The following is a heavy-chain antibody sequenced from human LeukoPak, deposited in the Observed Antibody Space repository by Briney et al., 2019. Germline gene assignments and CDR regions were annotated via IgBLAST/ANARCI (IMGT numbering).Heavy chain of an antibody. J-gene: IGHJ4*02. D-gene: IGHD6-19*01. CDR2: IIPIFGTA. CDR3: ARGPGPARIAVAGPPDY. CDR1: GGTFSSYA. V-gene: IGHV1-69*05. Sequence: SVKVSCKASGGTFSSYAISWVRQAPGQGLEWMGGIIPIFGTANYAQKFQGRVTITTDESTSTAYMELSSLRSEDTAVYYCARGPGPARIAVAGPPDYWGQGTLITVSS.